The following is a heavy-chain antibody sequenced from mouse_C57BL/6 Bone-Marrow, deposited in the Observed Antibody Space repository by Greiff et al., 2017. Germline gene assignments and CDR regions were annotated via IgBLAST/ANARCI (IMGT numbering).Heavy chain of an antibody. CDR1: GFSLTSYA. CDR2: IWTGGGT. D-gene: IGHD2-4*01. J-gene: IGHJ1*03. V-gene: IGHV2-9-1*01. CDR3: AREMITPYWYFDV. Sequence: VKVEESGPGLVAPSQSLSITCTVSGFSLTSYAISWVRQPPGKGLEWLGVIWTGGGTNYNSALKSRLSISKDNSKSQVFLKMNSLQTDDTARYYCAREMITPYWYFDVWGTGTTVTVSS.